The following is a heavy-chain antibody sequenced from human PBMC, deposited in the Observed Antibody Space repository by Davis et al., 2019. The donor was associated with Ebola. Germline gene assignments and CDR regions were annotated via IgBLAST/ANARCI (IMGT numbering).Heavy chain of an antibody. J-gene: IGHJ4*02. CDR2: MYYSGST. D-gene: IGHD1-26*01. V-gene: IGHV4-59*01. Sequence: MPSETLSLTCTVSGGSISSSYWSWIRQPPGKGLEWIGYMYYSGSTNYNPSLKLRVTISVDTSKNQFSLKLNSVTAADTAVYYCARDKGGSYYPFDYWGQGALVTVSS. CDR3: ARDKGGSYYPFDY. CDR1: GGSISSSY.